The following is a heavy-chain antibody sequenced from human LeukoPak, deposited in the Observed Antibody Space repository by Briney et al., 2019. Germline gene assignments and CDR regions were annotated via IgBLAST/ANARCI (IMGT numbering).Heavy chain of an antibody. CDR2: IRYHGRDK. V-gene: IGHV3-30*02. CDR3: ANSPYGDWSFDF. Sequence: GGSPRLSCAASGFTFSSYGMHWVRQAPGEGLEWVAFIRYHGRDKYYGDSVKGRFTISRDNSRYTLYLQMDSLRGEDTAVYYCANSPYGDWSFDFWGQGTLVTVSS. D-gene: IGHD4-17*01. CDR1: GFTFSSYG. J-gene: IGHJ4*02.